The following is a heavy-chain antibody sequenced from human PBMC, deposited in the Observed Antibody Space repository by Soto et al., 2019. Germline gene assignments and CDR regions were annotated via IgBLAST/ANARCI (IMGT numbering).Heavy chain of an antibody. J-gene: IGHJ4*02. D-gene: IGHD2-15*01. CDR2: IYNGGST. CDR1: GGSVSSGSYY. Sequence: QVQLQESGPGLVKPSETLSLTCTVSGGSVSSGSYYWSWIRQPPGKGLEWIGYIYNGGSTNYNPSLKSRATLSVDPSKNQSSLKLSSVTAADTALYYCVRDGNYWGQGTLVTVSS. V-gene: IGHV4-61*01. CDR3: VRDGNY.